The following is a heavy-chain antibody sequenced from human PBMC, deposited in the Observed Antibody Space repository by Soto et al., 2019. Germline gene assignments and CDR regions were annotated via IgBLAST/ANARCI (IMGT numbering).Heavy chain of an antibody. Sequence: PSETLSLTCTVSGGSISSYYWSWIRQPPGKGLEWIGYIYHSGSTNYNPSLKSRVTISVDTSKNQFSLKLSSVTAADTAVYYCARGRKEGSGPAAMGSEYYFDYWGQGTLVTVSS. D-gene: IGHD2-2*01. CDR1: GGSISSYY. J-gene: IGHJ4*02. CDR2: IYHSGST. CDR3: ARGRKEGSGPAAMGSEYYFDY. V-gene: IGHV4-59*12.